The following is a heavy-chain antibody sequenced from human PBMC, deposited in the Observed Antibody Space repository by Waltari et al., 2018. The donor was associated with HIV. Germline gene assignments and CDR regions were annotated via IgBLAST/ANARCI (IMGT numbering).Heavy chain of an antibody. J-gene: IGHJ4*02. D-gene: IGHD6-19*01. Sequence: QVQLVESGGGVVQPGRSLRLSCAASGFTFSSYAMHWVRQAPGKGLEWVAVISYDGSNKYYADSVKGRFTISRDNSKNTLYLQMNSLRAEDTAVYYCARSFSRFVAVAVDYWGQGTLVTVSS. CDR2: ISYDGSNK. CDR3: ARSFSRFVAVAVDY. V-gene: IGHV3-30*04. CDR1: GFTFSSYA.